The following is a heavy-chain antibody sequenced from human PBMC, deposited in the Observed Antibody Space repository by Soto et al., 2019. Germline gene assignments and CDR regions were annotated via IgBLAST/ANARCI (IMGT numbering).Heavy chain of an antibody. CDR1: GFPFDDYG. D-gene: IGHD4-17*01. J-gene: IGHJ4*02. V-gene: IGHV3-20*04. CDR2: INRDGGST. Sequence: EVQLVESGGGVVRPGGSLRLSCAAFGFPFDDYGMSWVRQAPGKGLEWVSGINRDGGSTAYADSVKGRFTISRDNAKNSLYMQMNSLRAEDTAFYYCARAPGFYGDFFDYWGQGALVTVS. CDR3: ARAPGFYGDFFDY.